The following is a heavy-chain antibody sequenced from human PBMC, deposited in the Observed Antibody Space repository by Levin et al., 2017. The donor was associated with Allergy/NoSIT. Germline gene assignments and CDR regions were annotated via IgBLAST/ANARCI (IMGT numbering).Heavy chain of an antibody. Sequence: GESLKISCAASGFTFSNVWMTWVRQAPGKGLEWVGRIKRTTEGGTTDYAAPVKGRFTISRDDSENTLYLQMNSLQTEDTAVYYCTTGDCSGGSCHFFDYWGQGTLVTVSS. V-gene: IGHV3-15*01. CDR1: GFTFSNVW. CDR3: TTGDCSGGSCHFFDY. J-gene: IGHJ4*02. D-gene: IGHD2-15*01. CDR2: IKRTTEGGTT.